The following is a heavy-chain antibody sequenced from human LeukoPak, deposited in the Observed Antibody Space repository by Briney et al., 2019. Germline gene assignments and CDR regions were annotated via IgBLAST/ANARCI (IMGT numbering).Heavy chain of an antibody. Sequence: GGSLRLSCAASGFTFSSYEMNWVRQAPGKGLEWVSYISSSGSTIYYADSVKGRFTISRDNAKNSLYLQMNSLRAEDTAVYYCAREGKTQNYDILTGYYTQYFGYWGQGTLVTVSS. CDR3: AREGKTQNYDILTGYYTQYFGY. J-gene: IGHJ4*02. CDR2: ISSSGSTI. D-gene: IGHD3-9*01. V-gene: IGHV3-48*03. CDR1: GFTFSSYE.